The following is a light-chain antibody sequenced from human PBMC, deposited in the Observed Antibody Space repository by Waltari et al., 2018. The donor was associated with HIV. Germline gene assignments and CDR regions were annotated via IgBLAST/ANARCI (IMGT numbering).Light chain of an antibody. J-gene: IGLJ7*01. Sequence: QSLLTQPPSVSGAPGQSVTISCSGSSSNLETNALNWYQHVPGMAPKLLIYTNNQRPAGVPGRFSGSKSGTSASLAISGLQSEDEADYFCASWDDSLKGFVFGGGTHLTVL. CDR1: SSNLETNA. V-gene: IGLV1-44*01. CDR2: TNN. CDR3: ASWDDSLKGFV.